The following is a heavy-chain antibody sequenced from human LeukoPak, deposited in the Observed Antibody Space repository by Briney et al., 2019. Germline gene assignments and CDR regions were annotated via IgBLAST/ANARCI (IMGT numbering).Heavy chain of an antibody. CDR1: GFTFSSYG. CDR3: ARPTSYDYVWGSYRLDY. D-gene: IGHD3-16*02. J-gene: IGHJ4*02. V-gene: IGHV3-33*01. CDR2: IWYDGSNK. Sequence: GGSLRLSCAASGFTFSSYGMHWVRQAPGKGLEWVAVIWYDGSNKYYADSLKGRLTISRDNSKNTLYLQMNSLRAEDTAVYYCARPTSYDYVWGSYRLDYWGQGTLVTISS.